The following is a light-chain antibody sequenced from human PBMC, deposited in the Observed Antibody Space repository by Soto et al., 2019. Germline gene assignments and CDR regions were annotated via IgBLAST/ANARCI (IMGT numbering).Light chain of an antibody. CDR3: SSYTSSSTLVYV. Sequence: QSVLTQPASVSGSPGQSITISCTGTTSDVGGYDYVSWYQQHPGKVPKLIIYDVSNRPSGISNRLSGSKSGNTASLTISGLQTEDEADYYCSSYTSSSTLVYVFGTGTKVTVL. V-gene: IGLV2-14*01. CDR2: DVS. CDR1: TSDVGGYDY. J-gene: IGLJ1*01.